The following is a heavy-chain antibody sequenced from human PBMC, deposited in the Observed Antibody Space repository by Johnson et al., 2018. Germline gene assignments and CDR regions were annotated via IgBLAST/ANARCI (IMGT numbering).Heavy chain of an antibody. J-gene: IGHJ1*01. D-gene: IGHD2-21*02. CDR2: IRSKIDGGTT. V-gene: IGHV3-15*07. Sequence: VQLVQSGGGLVKPGGSLRLSCAASGFAFSDARMSWVRQAPGRGLEWVGRIRSKIDGGTTGLAAAEKDSFILSGDDSKNTGYLQMNGLQIEETAVYYCINPRDDCGGDCLQHWGQGALVTVSS. CDR3: INPRDDCGGDCLQH. CDR1: GFAFSDAR.